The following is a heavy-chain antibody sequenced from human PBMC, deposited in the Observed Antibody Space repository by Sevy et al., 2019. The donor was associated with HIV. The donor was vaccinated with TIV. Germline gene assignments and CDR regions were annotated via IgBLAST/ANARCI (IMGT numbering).Heavy chain of an antibody. CDR2: ISGSGGST. V-gene: IGHV3-23*01. J-gene: IGHJ4*02. CDR1: GFTFSSYA. Sequence: GGSLRLSCAASGFTFSSYAMSWVRQAPGKGLEWVSAISGSGGSTYYADSVKGRFTISRDNSKNTLYLQMNSLRDEDTAVYYCAKGIQIVVVPAAIGLWDYWGQGTLVTVSS. D-gene: IGHD2-2*01. CDR3: AKGIQIVVVPAAIGLWDY.